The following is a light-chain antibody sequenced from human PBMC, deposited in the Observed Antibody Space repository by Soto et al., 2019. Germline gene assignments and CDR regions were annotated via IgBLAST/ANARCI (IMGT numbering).Light chain of an antibody. V-gene: IGKV3-20*01. Sequence: EIVLTQSPGSLSLSPGERATLSCRASQSVSSSYLAWYQQKPGQAPRLLIYGASSRATGIPDRFSGSGSGTDFTLTISRLEPDDFAVYYCQQYGSSPLTFGGGTKLDI. J-gene: IGKJ4*01. CDR1: QSVSSSY. CDR3: QQYGSSPLT. CDR2: GAS.